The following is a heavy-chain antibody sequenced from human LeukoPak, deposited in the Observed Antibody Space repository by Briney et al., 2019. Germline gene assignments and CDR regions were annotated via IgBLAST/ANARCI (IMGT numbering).Heavy chain of an antibody. V-gene: IGHV4-34*01. J-gene: IGHJ6*02. D-gene: IGHD2-2*01. CDR3: ARDRYCSSTSCNRYYYHGMDV. Sequence: PSETLFLTCGVYGGSFSGYYWSWIRQPPGKGLEWIGDINHSGSTNYNPSLKSRVTISVDPSKSQFSLRLSSMTAADTAVYYCARDRYCSSTSCNRYYYHGMDVWGQGTTVTVSS. CDR1: GGSFSGYY. CDR2: INHSGST.